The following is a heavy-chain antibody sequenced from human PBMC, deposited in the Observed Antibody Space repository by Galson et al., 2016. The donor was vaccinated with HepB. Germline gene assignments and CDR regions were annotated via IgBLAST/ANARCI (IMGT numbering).Heavy chain of an antibody. V-gene: IGHV3-9*01. D-gene: IGHD6-19*01. J-gene: IGHJ4*02. CDR3: AKDIAVAGTRSFDC. CDR1: GFTFDDYA. CDR2: ISWNSGNT. Sequence: SLRLSCAASGFTFDDYAMHWVRQAPGKGLEWVSGISWNSGNTGYADSVKGRFTISRDNAKDSQYLQMNSLRPEDTAFYYCAKDIAVAGTRSFDCWGQGTLVTVSS.